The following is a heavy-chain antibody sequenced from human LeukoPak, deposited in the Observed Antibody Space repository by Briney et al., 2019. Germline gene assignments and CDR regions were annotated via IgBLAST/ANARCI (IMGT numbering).Heavy chain of an antibody. D-gene: IGHD6-13*01. CDR2: IYTSGST. CDR1: GGSISSYY. Sequence: PSETLSLTCTVSGGSISSYYWSWIRQPPGKGLEWIGCIYTSGSTNYNPSLKSRVTISVDTSKNQFSLKLSSVTAADTAVYYCARYASGGAAAGTRYYYMDVWGKGTTVTVSS. J-gene: IGHJ6*03. CDR3: ARYASGGAAAGTRYYYMDV. V-gene: IGHV4-4*09.